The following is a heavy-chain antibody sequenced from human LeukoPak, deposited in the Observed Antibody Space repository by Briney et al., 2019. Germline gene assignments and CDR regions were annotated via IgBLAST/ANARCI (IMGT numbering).Heavy chain of an antibody. CDR3: ARGVNRLGYCTNGVCPIIY. CDR1: GFTFSTYS. J-gene: IGHJ4*02. V-gene: IGHV3-48*01. CDR2: ISSNSRSI. Sequence: GGSLRLSCAASGFTFSTYSMNWVRQAPGKGLEWVSYISSNSRSIYYADSVKGRFTISRDNAKNSLYLQMNSLRAEDTAVYYCARGVNRLGYCTNGVCPIIYWGQGTLVTVSS. D-gene: IGHD2-8*01.